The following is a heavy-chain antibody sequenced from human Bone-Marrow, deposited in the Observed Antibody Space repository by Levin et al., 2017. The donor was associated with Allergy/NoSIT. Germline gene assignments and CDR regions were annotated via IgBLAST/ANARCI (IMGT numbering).Heavy chain of an antibody. CDR1: GITSNNYT. CDR2: IRSTGAYM. V-gene: IGHV3-21*01. Sequence: AGGSLRLSCAISGITSNNYTLTWVRQAPGKGLEWVSSIRSTGAYMHYADSVKGRFTISRDNAKKLLFLQMSSLRAEDTAMYYCASRIAAPGGLDVWGQGTTVTVSS. CDR3: ASRIAAPGGLDV. J-gene: IGHJ6*02. D-gene: IGHD6-25*01.